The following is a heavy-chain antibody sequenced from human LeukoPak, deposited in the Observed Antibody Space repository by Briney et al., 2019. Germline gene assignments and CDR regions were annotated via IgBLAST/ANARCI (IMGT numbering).Heavy chain of an antibody. CDR1: GFTFSSYG. V-gene: IGHV3-30*03. J-gene: IGHJ4*02. CDR3: ARSIVDTAMAYDY. D-gene: IGHD5-18*01. CDR2: ISYDGSNK. Sequence: GRSLRLSCAASGFTFSSYGMHWVRQAPGKGLEWVAVISYDGSNKYYADSVKGRFTISRDNSKNTLYLQMNSLRAEDTAVYYCARSIVDTAMAYDYWGQGTLVTVSS.